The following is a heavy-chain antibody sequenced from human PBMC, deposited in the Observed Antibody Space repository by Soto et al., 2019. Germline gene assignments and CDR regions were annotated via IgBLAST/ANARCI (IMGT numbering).Heavy chain of an antibody. CDR3: ARSFSDYYGMDV. V-gene: IGHV4-61*01. Sequence: SETLSLTCTVSGGSVSSGSYYWSWIRQPPGKGLEWIGYIYYSGSTNYNPSLKSRVTISVDTSKNQFSLKLSSVTAADTAVYYCARSFSDYYGMDVWGQGTTVTVSS. CDR1: GGSVSSGSYY. CDR2: IYYSGST. J-gene: IGHJ6*02. D-gene: IGHD3-10*01.